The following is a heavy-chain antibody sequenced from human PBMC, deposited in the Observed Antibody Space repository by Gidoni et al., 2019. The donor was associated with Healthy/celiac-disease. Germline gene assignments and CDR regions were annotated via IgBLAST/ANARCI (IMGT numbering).Heavy chain of an antibody. Sequence: EVQLVESGGGLVQPGGSLSLSCAASGFTFSSYSMNWVRQAPGKGLEWVSYISSSSSTIYYADSVKGRFTISRDNAKNSLYLQMNSLRDEDTAVYYCARDPPEADSSGSNWFDPWGQGTLVTVSS. J-gene: IGHJ5*02. V-gene: IGHV3-48*02. D-gene: IGHD6-19*01. CDR3: ARDPPEADSSGSNWFDP. CDR2: ISSSSSTI. CDR1: GFTFSSYS.